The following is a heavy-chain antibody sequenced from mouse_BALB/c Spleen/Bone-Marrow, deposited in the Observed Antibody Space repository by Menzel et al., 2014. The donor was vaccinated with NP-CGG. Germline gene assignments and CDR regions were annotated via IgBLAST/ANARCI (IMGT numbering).Heavy chain of an antibody. CDR3: TREGDSPFAY. CDR1: GYTFTSYY. V-gene: IGHV1S81*02. Sequence: VKLVESGAELVKPGASVKLSCKASGYTFTSYYMYWVKRRPGQGLEWIGEINPSNGGTNFNEKFKSKATLTVDKSSSTAYMQLSSLTSEDSAVYYCTREGDSPFAYWGQGTLVTVSA. CDR2: INPSNGGT. J-gene: IGHJ3*01. D-gene: IGHD2-13*01.